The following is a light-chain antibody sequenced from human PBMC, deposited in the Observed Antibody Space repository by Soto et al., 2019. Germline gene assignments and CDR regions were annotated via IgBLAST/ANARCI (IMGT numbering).Light chain of an antibody. J-gene: IGKJ3*01. CDR3: QHYDNLLPFN. V-gene: IGKV1-33*01. CDR2: GAS. CDR1: QDIRKY. Sequence: DIHMTQSPSSLSASVGDRVTITCQASQDIRKYLNWYQQKQGRAPRLLIYGASNLETGVPSRFSGSGYGTDFTFTISSLQPEDIATYYCQHYDNLLPFNFGPGPKVAIK.